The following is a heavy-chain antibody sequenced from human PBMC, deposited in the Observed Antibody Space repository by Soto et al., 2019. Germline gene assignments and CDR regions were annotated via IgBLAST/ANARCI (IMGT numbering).Heavy chain of an antibody. CDR3: ARHILVRRSGYYYYFDY. Sequence: GESMMISCKGSGYSVTSYWVGRVRQMPGKGLEWMGISYPGDSDTRYSPSFQGQVTISADKSISTAYLQWSSLKASDTAMYYCARHILVRRSGYYYYFDYWGQGTLVTAYS. J-gene: IGHJ4*02. D-gene: IGHD3-22*01. CDR1: GYSVTSYW. CDR2: SYPGDSDT. V-gene: IGHV5-51*01.